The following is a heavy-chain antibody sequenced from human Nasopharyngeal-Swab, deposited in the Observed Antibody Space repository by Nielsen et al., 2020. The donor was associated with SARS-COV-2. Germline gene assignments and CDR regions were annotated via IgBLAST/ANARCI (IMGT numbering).Heavy chain of an antibody. D-gene: IGHD6-6*01. CDR1: GFTFSSYG. V-gene: IGHV3-30*18. CDR2: TSYDGSNK. J-gene: IGHJ5*02. Sequence: GESLKISCAASGFTFSSYGMHWVRQAPGKGLEWVAVTSYDGSNKYYADSVKGRFTISRDNSKNTLYLQMNSLRAEDTAVYYCAKDIAAYISGNWFDPWGQGTLVTVSS. CDR3: AKDIAAYISGNWFDP.